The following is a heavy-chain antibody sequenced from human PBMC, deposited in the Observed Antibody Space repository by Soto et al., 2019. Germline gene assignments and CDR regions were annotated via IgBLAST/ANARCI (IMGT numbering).Heavy chain of an antibody. CDR3: VGDYETYFDY. J-gene: IGHJ4*01. Sequence: SETLSLTCAVYGGSFSGYYWSWIRQPPGKGLEWIGEINHSGSTNYNPSLKSRVTISVDTSKNQFSLKLSSVTAADTAVYYCVGDYETYFDYWGHGTLVTVSS. CDR2: INHSGST. D-gene: IGHD4-17*01. CDR1: GGSFSGYY. V-gene: IGHV4-34*01.